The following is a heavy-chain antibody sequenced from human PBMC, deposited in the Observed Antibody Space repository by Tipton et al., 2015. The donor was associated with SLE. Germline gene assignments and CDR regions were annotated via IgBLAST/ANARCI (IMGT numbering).Heavy chain of an antibody. CDR1: GGSFSGYY. CDR2: INHSGST. D-gene: IGHD1-26*01. J-gene: IGHJ4*02. CDR3: ARAPPLSFYDY. Sequence: TLSLTCAVYGGSFSGYYWSWIRQPPGKGLEWIGEINHSGSTNYNPSPKSRVTISVDTSKKQFSLNLNSVTAADTAVYYCARAPPLSFYDYWGQGTLVTVSS. V-gene: IGHV4-34*01.